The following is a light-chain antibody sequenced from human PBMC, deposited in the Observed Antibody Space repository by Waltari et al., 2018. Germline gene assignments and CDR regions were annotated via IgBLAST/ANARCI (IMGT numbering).Light chain of an antibody. CDR3: QQANSFPLT. CDR1: QAIRNW. CDR2: TAS. J-gene: IGKJ4*01. V-gene: IGKV1-12*01. Sequence: IQITQSPSSVSASVGDRVTITCRASQAIRNWLTWYQHKPGQAPKLLIYTASTLHSGVPSRFSGSGSGTDFTLTISSLQPEDFATYYCQQANSFPLTFGGGTKVEI.